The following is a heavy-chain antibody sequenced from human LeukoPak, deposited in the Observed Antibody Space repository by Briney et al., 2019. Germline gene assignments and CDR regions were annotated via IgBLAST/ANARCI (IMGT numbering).Heavy chain of an antibody. V-gene: IGHV3-15*01. CDR3: TTEPYCSSTSCYGYFDY. J-gene: IGHJ4*02. D-gene: IGHD2-2*01. CDR1: GFTFSNAW. Sequence: PGESLRLSCAASGFTFSNAWMSWVRQAPGKGREWVGRIKSKTDGGTTDYAAPVKGRFTISRDDSKNTLYLQMNSLKTEDTAVYYCTTEPYCSSTSCYGYFDYWGQGTLVTVSS. CDR2: IKSKTDGGTT.